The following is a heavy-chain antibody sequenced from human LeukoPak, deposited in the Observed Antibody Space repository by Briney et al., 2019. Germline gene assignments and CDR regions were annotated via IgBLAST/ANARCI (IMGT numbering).Heavy chain of an antibody. Sequence: ASVKVSCKASGYTFTSYYMHWVRQAPGQGLEWMGIINPSCGSTSYAQKFQGRVTMTRDTSTSTVYMELSSLRSEDTAVYYCAREVAVTTYDYWGQGTLVTVSS. V-gene: IGHV1-46*01. CDR1: GYTFTSYY. D-gene: IGHD4-17*01. J-gene: IGHJ4*02. CDR3: AREVAVTTYDY. CDR2: INPSCGST.